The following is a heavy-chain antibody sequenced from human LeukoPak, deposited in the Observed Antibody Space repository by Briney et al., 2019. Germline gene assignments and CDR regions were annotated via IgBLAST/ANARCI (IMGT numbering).Heavy chain of an antibody. V-gene: IGHV3-53*01. J-gene: IGHJ6*03. Sequence: PGGSLRLSCAASGFTVSSNYMSWVRQAPGKGLEWVSVIYTGGSTYYADSVKGRFTISRDNSKNTLYLQMNSLRAEDTAVYYCARARFLEYYYYYMDVWGKGTTVTVSS. D-gene: IGHD3-3*01. CDR3: ARARFLEYYYYYMDV. CDR2: IYTGGST. CDR1: GFTVSSNY.